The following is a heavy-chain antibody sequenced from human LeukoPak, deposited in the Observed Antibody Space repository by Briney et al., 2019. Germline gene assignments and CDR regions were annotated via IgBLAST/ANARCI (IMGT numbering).Heavy chain of an antibody. CDR2: INQDGGEK. J-gene: IGHJ4*02. D-gene: IGHD3-10*01. Sequence: PGGSLRLSCAASGFTFSSYWMSWVRQAPGKGLEWVANINQDGGEKYYVDSVKGRFTISRDNAKTSLYLQMNSLRAEDTAVYYCARAPEGSGSSYYFDYWGQGTLVTVSS. CDR3: ARAPEGSGSSYYFDY. V-gene: IGHV3-7*01. CDR1: GFTFSSYW.